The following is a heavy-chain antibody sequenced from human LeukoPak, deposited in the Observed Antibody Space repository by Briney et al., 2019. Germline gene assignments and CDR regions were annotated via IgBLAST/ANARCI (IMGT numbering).Heavy chain of an antibody. J-gene: IGHJ4*02. Sequence: PGGSLRLSCAASGFTLSSYWMSWVRQAPGKGLEWVANIKQDGSEKYYVDSVKGRFTISRDNAKNSLHLQMNSLRAEDTAVYYCARTIAARFFDYWGQGTLVTVSS. CDR3: ARTIAARFFDY. D-gene: IGHD6-6*01. CDR1: GFTLSSYW. CDR2: IKQDGSEK. V-gene: IGHV3-7*01.